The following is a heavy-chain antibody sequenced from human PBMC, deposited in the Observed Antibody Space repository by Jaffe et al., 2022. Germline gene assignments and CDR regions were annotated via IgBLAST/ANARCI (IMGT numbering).Heavy chain of an antibody. V-gene: IGHV1-3*01. CDR1: GYTFTSYA. CDR2: INAGNGNT. J-gene: IGHJ3*02. D-gene: IGHD3-3*01. CDR3: ARDFNYDFWSGYYTGAFDI. Sequence: QVQLVQSGAEVKKPGASVKVSCKASGYTFTSYAMHWVRQAPGQRLEWMGWINAGNGNTKYSQKFQGRVTITRDTSASTAYMELSSLRSEDTAVYYCARDFNYDFWSGYYTGAFDIWGQGTMVTVSS.